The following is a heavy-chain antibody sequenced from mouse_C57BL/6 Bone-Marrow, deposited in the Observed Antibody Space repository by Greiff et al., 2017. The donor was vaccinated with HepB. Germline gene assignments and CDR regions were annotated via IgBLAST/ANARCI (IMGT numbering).Heavy chain of an antibody. CDR3: ARSLITTVVATPFDY. V-gene: IGHV5-4*01. J-gene: IGHJ2*01. CDR2: ISDGGSYT. D-gene: IGHD1-1*01. CDR1: GFTFSSYA. Sequence: EVHLMESGGGLVKPGGSLKLSCAASGFTFSSYAMSWVRQTPEKRLEWVATISDGGSYTYYPDNVKGRFTISRDNAKNNLYLQMSHLKSEDTAMYYCARSLITTVVATPFDYWGQGTTLTVSS.